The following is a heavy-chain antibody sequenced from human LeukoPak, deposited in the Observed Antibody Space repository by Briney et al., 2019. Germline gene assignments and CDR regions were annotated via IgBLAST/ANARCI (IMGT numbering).Heavy chain of an antibody. J-gene: IGHJ4*02. CDR2: IYYSGST. D-gene: IGHD3-9*01. V-gene: IGHV4-31*03. CDR3: ARAIKGIGYDILTGYPLSGVDY. Sequence: SETLSLTCTVSGGSISSGGYYWSWIRQHPGKGLEWIGYIYYSGSTYYNPSLKSRVTISVDTSKNQFSLKLSSVTAADTAVYYCARAIKGIGYDILTGYPLSGVDYWGQGTLVTVSS. CDR1: GGSISSGGYY.